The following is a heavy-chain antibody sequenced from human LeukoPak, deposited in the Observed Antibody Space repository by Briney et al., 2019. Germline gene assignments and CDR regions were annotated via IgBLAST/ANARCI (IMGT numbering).Heavy chain of an antibody. D-gene: IGHD3-22*01. V-gene: IGHV4-59*01. Sequence: SETLSLICSVSSYSINSNYYWSWIRQPPGKGLEWIGYIYYSGSTNYNPSPKSRVTISVDTSKNQFSLKLSSVTAADTAVYSCARDTYYYDSSGYYYFDYWGQGTLVTVSS. J-gene: IGHJ4*02. CDR1: SYSINSNYY. CDR2: IYYSGST. CDR3: ARDTYYYDSSGYYYFDY.